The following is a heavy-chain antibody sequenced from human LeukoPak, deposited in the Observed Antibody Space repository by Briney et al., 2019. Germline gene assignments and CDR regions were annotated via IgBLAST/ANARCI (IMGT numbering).Heavy chain of an antibody. CDR2: ISYDEMYQ. CDR3: AKDRDYYGSGSDY. V-gene: IGHV3-30*18. CDR1: GFTFNIYG. J-gene: IGHJ4*02. D-gene: IGHD3-10*01. Sequence: PGGSLRLSRAASGFTFNIYGMHWVRQAPGKGLEWVAGISYDEMYQYYADSVKGRFTISRDNSKNTLFLQMNSLRAEDTAIYYCAKDRDYYGSGSDYWGQGTLVTVSS.